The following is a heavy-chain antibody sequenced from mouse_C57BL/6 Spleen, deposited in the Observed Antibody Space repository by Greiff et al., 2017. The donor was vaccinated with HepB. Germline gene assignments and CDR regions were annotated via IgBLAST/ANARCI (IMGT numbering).Heavy chain of an antibody. Sequence: VQLQQPGAELVRPGTSVKLSCKASGYTFTSYWMHWVKQRPGQGLEWIGVIDPSDSYTNYNQKFKGKATLTVDTSSSTAYMQLSSLTSEDSAVYYCAIPITTVVATDYWGQGTTLTVSS. CDR2: IDPSDSYT. CDR3: AIPITTVVATDY. D-gene: IGHD1-1*01. J-gene: IGHJ2*01. CDR1: GYTFTSYW. V-gene: IGHV1-59*01.